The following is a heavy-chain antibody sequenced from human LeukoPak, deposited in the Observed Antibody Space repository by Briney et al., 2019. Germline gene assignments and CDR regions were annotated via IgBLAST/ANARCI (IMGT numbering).Heavy chain of an antibody. Sequence: SETLSLTCTVSGGSISSSSYYWGWIRQPPGKGLEWIGSIYYSGSTYYNPSLKSRLTTSVDTSKNQFSLKLRSVTAADTAVYYCATWDSGRYSQIDNWGQGTLVTVSS. J-gene: IGHJ4*02. CDR2: IYYSGST. CDR1: GGSISSSSYY. D-gene: IGHD1-26*01. V-gene: IGHV4-39*01. CDR3: ATWDSGRYSQIDN.